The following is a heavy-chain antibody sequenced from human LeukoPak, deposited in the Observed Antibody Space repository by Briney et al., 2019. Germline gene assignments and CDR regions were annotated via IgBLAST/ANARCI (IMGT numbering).Heavy chain of an antibody. V-gene: IGHV1-18*04. J-gene: IGHJ4*02. CDR3: ARCGNRGSRHFDY. Sequence: ASVKVSCKASGHSFTSYGVSWVRQAPGQGLEWMGWISTYSGNTNYAQKFQGRVTMTRDTSTSTVYMELSSLRSEDTAVYYCARCGNRGSRHFDYWGQGTLVTVSS. CDR1: GHSFTSYG. CDR2: ISTYSGNT. D-gene: IGHD3-16*01.